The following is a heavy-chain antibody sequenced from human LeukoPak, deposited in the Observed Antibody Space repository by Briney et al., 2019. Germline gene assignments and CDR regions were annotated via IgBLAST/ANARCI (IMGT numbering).Heavy chain of an antibody. CDR2: ISYDGSSK. V-gene: IGHV3-30*18. CDR1: GFTFSRYG. D-gene: IGHD6-19*01. CDR3: AKRGTGSGWYYFDY. Sequence: GGSLRLSCAVSGFTFSRYGMHWVSQAPGKGLEWVAVISYDGSSKYYADSVKGRFTISRDNSKNTLYLQMNSLRAEDTAVYYCAKRGTGSGWYYFDYWGQGTLVTVSS. J-gene: IGHJ4*02.